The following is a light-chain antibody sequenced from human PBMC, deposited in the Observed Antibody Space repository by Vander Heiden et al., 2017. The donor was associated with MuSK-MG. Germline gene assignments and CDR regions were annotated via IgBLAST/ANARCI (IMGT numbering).Light chain of an antibody. CDR2: EVS. V-gene: IGLV2-14*01. CDR1: SSDVGGYNY. J-gene: IGLJ3*02. Sequence: QSALPQPASVSGSPGQSITISCTGTSSDVGGYNYVSWCQQHPGKAPKLVIYEVSNRPSGVSNRFSGSKSGNTASLTISGLQAEDEADYYCSSYTRSSIWVFGGGTKLTVL. CDR3: SSYTRSSIWV.